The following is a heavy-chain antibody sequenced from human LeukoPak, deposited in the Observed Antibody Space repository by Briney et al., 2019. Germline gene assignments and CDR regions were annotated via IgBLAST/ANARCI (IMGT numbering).Heavy chain of an antibody. V-gene: IGHV1-8*01. CDR1: GYTFTSYD. J-gene: IGHJ5*02. CDR2: MNPNSGNT. CDR3: ARAQLLRWFDR. Sequence: GASVRVSCNASGYTFTSYDINWGREATGQGREWMGWMNPNSGNTGYAQKFQGRVTMTRNTSISTAYMELSSLRSEDTDVYYCARAQLLRWFDRWGQGTLVTVSS. D-gene: IGHD2-15*01.